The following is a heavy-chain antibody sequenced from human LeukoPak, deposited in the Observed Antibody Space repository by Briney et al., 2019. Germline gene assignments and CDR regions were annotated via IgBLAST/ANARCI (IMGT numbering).Heavy chain of an antibody. CDR2: ISYDGSNK. J-gene: IGHJ4*02. Sequence: SGGSLRLSCAASKFTFSSYGMHWVRQAPGKGLEWVAVISYDGSNKYYADSVKGRFTISRDNSKNTLYLQMNSLRAEDTAVYYCARVPGIAVAGPRDYWGQGTLVTVSS. CDR3: ARVPGIAVAGPRDY. D-gene: IGHD6-19*01. V-gene: IGHV3-30*03. CDR1: KFTFSSYG.